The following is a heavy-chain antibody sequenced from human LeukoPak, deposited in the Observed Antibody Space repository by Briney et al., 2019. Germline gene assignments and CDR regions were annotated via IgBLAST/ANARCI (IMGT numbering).Heavy chain of an antibody. CDR1: GGSFTSYP. CDR2: IISFFGAA. D-gene: IGHD3-9*01. V-gene: IGHV1-69*01. Sequence: GSSVKISCKASGGSFTSYPISWVRQAPGQGLEWMGGIISFFGAAHYIQKFQGRLTITADESTSTAYMELSSLTSEDTAVYYCTRDPSVDYDLLSHWFDPWGQGTLVTVSS. J-gene: IGHJ5*02. CDR3: TRDPSVDYDLLSHWFDP.